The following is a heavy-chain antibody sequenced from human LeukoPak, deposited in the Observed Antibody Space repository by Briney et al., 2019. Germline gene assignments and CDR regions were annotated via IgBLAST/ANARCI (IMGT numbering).Heavy chain of an antibody. J-gene: IGHJ4*02. Sequence: GGSLRLSCAASGFTLSSYAMSWVRQAPGKGLEWVSAISGSGGSTYYADSVKGRFTISRDNSKNTLYLQMNSLRAEDTAVYYCAKDRGYCSSTSCYTGYWGQGTLVTVSS. V-gene: IGHV3-23*01. CDR3: AKDRGYCSSTSCYTGY. CDR2: ISGSGGST. CDR1: GFTLSSYA. D-gene: IGHD2-2*02.